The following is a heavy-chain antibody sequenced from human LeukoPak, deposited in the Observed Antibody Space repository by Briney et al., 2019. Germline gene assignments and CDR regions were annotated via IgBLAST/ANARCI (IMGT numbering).Heavy chain of an antibody. CDR1: GGTFSSYA. D-gene: IGHD1-26*01. CDR2: IIPIFGKA. CDR3: ARWRIVGVPGGSDAFDI. V-gene: IGHV1-69*13. Sequence: SVKVSCKASGGTFSSYAISWVRQAPGQGLEWMGGIIPIFGKANYAQKFQGRVAITADESTSTAYMELSSLRSEDTAVYYCARWRIVGVPGGSDAFDIWGQGTMVTVSS. J-gene: IGHJ3*02.